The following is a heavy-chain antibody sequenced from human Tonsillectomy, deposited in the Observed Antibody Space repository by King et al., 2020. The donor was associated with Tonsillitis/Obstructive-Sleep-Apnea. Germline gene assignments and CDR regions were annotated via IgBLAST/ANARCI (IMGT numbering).Heavy chain of an antibody. CDR1: GFTGSSNY. Sequence: VQLVESGGGLVQPGGSLRLSCSASGFTGSSNYMSWVRHAPGEGLEWVSVIDSGCTTYYADPVKGRFTISRDNSKNTLYLQMNSLRAEDTAVYYCASSGGSGAEDSFDIWGQGTMVTVSS. D-gene: IGHD3-10*01. CDR3: ASSGGSGAEDSFDI. V-gene: IGHV3-66*01. CDR2: IDSGCTT. J-gene: IGHJ3*02.